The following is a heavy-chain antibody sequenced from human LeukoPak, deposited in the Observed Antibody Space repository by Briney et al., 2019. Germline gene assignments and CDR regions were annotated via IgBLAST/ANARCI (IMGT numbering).Heavy chain of an antibody. V-gene: IGHV3-23*01. CDR2: ISGSGGST. CDR3: ARGSSSSWYPFDY. D-gene: IGHD6-13*01. J-gene: IGHJ4*02. Sequence: GGSLRLSCAASGFTFSSYAMSWVRQAPGKGLEWVSAISGSGGSTYYADSVKGRFTISRDNSKNTLYLQMNSLRAEDTAVYYCARGSSSSWYPFDYWGQGTLVTVSS. CDR1: GFTFSSYA.